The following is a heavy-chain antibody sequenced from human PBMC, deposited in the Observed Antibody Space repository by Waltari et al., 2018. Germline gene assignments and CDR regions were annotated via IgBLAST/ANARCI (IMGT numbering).Heavy chain of an antibody. CDR2: IYYSGST. CDR3: ARDPRGRAKFYYYYYGMDV. J-gene: IGHJ6*02. CDR1: GGSISSYY. V-gene: IGHV4-59*01. Sequence: QVQLQESGPGLVKPSETLSLTCTVSGGSISSYYWSWIRQPPGKGLEWIGYIYYSGSTNDNPSLKSRVTRSVGTSKNQFSLKLSSVTAADTAVYYCARDPRGRAKFYYYYYGMDVWGQGTTVTVSS.